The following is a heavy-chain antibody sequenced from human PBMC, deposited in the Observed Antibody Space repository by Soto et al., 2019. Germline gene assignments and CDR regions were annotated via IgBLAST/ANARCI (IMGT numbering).Heavy chain of an antibody. CDR2: INQDGSEI. V-gene: IGHV3-7*01. CDR3: ARALPSADSI. D-gene: IGHD3-22*01. CDR1: GFTLSNYW. J-gene: IGHJ4*02. Sequence: HPGGSLRLSCAASGFTLSNYWMLWVRQAPGKGLEWVANINQDGSEIYYLDSVKGRFTISRDNAKGSSYLQMNSLRAEDTAVYYCARALPSADSIWGQGILVTVSS.